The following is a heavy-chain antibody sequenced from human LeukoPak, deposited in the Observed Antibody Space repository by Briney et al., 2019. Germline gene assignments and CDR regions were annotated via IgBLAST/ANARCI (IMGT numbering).Heavy chain of an antibody. CDR3: ARFNYGDYYFDY. V-gene: IGHV4-34*01. J-gene: IGHJ4*02. D-gene: IGHD4-17*01. CDR2: INHSGST. CDR1: GGSFSGYY. Sequence: SETLSLTCAVYGGSFSGYYWSWIRQPPGKGLEWIGEINHSGSTNYNPSLKSRVTISVDTSKNQFSLKLSSVTAADTAVYYCARFNYGDYYFDYWGQGTLVTVSS.